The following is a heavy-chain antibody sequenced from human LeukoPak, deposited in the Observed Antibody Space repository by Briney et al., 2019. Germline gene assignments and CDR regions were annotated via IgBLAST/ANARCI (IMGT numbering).Heavy chain of an antibody. D-gene: IGHD3-10*01. CDR3: ARNGYGSGSSW. CDR1: GGSISSYY. Sequence: SETLSLTCTVSGGSISSYYWSWIRQPAGKGLEWIGRIYTSGSTNYNPSLNSRVTISVDTSKNQVSLKLTSVTAADTAVYYCARNGYGSGSSWWGQGTLVTVSS. CDR2: IYTSGST. V-gene: IGHV4-4*07. J-gene: IGHJ4*02.